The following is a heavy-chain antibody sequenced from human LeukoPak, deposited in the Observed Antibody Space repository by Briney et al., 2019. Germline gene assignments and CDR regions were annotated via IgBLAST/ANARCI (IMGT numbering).Heavy chain of an antibody. CDR1: GFTFSSYD. V-gene: IGHV3-23*01. D-gene: IGHD1-26*01. J-gene: IGHJ4*02. Sequence: GGTLRLSCAASGFTFSSYDMTWVRQAPGKGLEWVSVISGSGGSTYYADSVKGRFTISRDNSKNTLYLQMNSLRVDDTAVYYCANWYSGSRLPYWGQGTLVTVSS. CDR2: ISGSGGST. CDR3: ANWYSGSRLPY.